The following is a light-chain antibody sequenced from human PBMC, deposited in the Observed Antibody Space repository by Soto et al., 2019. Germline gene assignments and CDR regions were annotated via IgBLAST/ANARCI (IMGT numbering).Light chain of an antibody. Sequence: DIQMTQSPSTLSASVGDRVTITCRASQSISSWLAWYQQKPGKAPKLLIYKASSLESGVPSRFSGSGFGTEITLTISSLQPDDFATYYCQQYNSYSPWTFGQGTKVDI. V-gene: IGKV1-5*03. CDR2: KAS. CDR1: QSISSW. CDR3: QQYNSYSPWT. J-gene: IGKJ1*01.